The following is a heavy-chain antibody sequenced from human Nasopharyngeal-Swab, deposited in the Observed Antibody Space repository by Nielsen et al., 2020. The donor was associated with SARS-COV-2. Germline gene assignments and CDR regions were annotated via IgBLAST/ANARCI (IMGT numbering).Heavy chain of an antibody. D-gene: IGHD6-6*01. V-gene: IGHV3-30*18. CDR3: AKAILGNAKYSTILYYFDY. Sequence: VRQAPGKGLEWVAVISYDGSNKYYADSVKGRFTISRDNSKNTLYLQMNSLRAEDTAVYYCAKAILGNAKYSTILYYFDYWGQGTLVTVSS. CDR2: ISYDGSNK. J-gene: IGHJ4*02.